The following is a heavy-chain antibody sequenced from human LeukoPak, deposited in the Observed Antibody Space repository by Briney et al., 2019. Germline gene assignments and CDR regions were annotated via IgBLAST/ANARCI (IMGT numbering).Heavy chain of an antibody. CDR3: ARVIGSSWYDYFDY. V-gene: IGHV4-39*01. D-gene: IGHD6-13*01. J-gene: IGHJ4*02. CDR1: GGSISSSNYY. Sequence: SETLSLTCTVSGGSISSSNYYWGWIRQPPGKGLEWIGGVYYSGSTDYNPSLKSRVTISVDTSKNQFSLKLSSVTAADTAVYYCARVIGSSWYDYFDYWGQGTLVTVSS. CDR2: VYYSGST.